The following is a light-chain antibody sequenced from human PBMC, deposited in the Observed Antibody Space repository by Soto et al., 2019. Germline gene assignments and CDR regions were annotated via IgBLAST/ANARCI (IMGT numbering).Light chain of an antibody. V-gene: IGLV1-44*01. CDR3: GAWDDSLKGWV. J-gene: IGLJ3*02. CDR1: SSNIRIND. CDR2: RNN. Sequence: QSVLTQPPSTSGTPGQRVTNSCSGGSSNIRINDVNWYQQLPRTAPKLLIYRNNERPSGVSDRFSGSKSGTSASLAISGLQSEDEADYYCGAWDDSLKGWVFGGGTQLTVL.